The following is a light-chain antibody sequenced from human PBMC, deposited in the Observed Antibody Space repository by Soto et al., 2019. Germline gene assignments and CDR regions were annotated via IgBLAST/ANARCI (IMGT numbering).Light chain of an antibody. CDR3: SSFTSSNTWV. CDR2: EVS. CDR1: SSDVGSYNR. V-gene: IGLV2-18*02. J-gene: IGLJ3*02. Sequence: QSALTQPPSVSGSPGQSVTISCTGTSSDVGSYNRVSWYQQPPGTAPKLMIYEVSNRPSGVPDRFFGSKSGNTASLTISGPQAEDEADYYCSSFTSSNTWVFGGGTKVTVL.